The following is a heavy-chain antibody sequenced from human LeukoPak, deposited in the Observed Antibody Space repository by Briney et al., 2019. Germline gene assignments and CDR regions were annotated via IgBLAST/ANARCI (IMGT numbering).Heavy chain of an antibody. J-gene: IGHJ3*02. D-gene: IGHD2-2*01. V-gene: IGHV3-30*02. CDR1: GFTFSRYG. CDR3: AKELEYCSSTSCSTAFDI. CDR2: TRSDGSNE. Sequence: GGSLRLSCAVSGFTFSRYGMHWVRRAPGKGLEWVAFTRSDGSNEYYADSVKGRFTISRDNSKNTLYLQMNSLRAEDTAVYYCAKELEYCSSTSCSTAFDIWGQGTMVTVSS.